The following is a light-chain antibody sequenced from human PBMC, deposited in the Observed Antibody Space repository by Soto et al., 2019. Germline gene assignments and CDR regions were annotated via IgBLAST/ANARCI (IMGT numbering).Light chain of an antibody. CDR1: SGYSTYA. CDR2: INYDGTH. J-gene: IGLJ3*02. V-gene: IGLV4-69*01. CDR3: QSLGTGIQV. Sequence: QAVVTQSPSATASLGASVELTCTLSSGYSTYAIAWHQQQSEKGPRFLMKINYDGTHSKGDGFFDRFSGSSSGAERHLTISSLQSDDEADYYCQSLGTGIQVFGGGTKLTVL.